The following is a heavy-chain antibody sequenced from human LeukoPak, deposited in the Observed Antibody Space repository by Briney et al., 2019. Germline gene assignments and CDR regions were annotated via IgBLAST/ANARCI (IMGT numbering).Heavy chain of an antibody. CDR3: AKVLLTLGYCTNGVCYYDY. D-gene: IGHD2-8*01. J-gene: IGHJ4*02. V-gene: IGHV3-23*01. CDR2: ISGSGGTT. CDR1: GFTFSSYA. Sequence: GGSLRLSCAASGFTFSSYAMHWVRQAPGKGLEWVSVISGSGGTTYYADSVKGRFTTSRDNSKNTLYLQMNSLGAEDTAVYYCAKVLLTLGYCTNGVCYYDYWGQGTLVTVSS.